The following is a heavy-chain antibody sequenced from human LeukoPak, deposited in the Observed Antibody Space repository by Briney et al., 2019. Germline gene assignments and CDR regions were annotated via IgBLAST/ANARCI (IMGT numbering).Heavy chain of an antibody. D-gene: IGHD6-19*01. V-gene: IGHV1-8*01. CDR1: GYTFTSYD. Sequence: GASVKVSCKASGYTFTSYDINWVRQASGQGLEWMAWMNPNSGYTGYAQKFQGRVTMTRNTSISTAYMELNSLTSEDTAVYYCARGLTGIAVAAAWGQGTLVTVSS. CDR2: MNPNSGYT. J-gene: IGHJ5*02. CDR3: ARGLTGIAVAAA.